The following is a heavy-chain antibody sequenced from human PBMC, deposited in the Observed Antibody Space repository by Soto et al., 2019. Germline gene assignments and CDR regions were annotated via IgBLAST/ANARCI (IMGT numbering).Heavy chain of an antibody. D-gene: IGHD3-22*01. Sequence: HPGGSLRLSCAASGFTFSSYAMHWVRQAPGKGLEWVAVISYDGSNKYYADSVKGRFTISRDNSKNTLYLQMNSLRAEDTAVYYCARGTYDSSGYYNDYWGQGTLVTVSS. CDR2: ISYDGSNK. CDR3: ARGTYDSSGYYNDY. J-gene: IGHJ4*02. V-gene: IGHV3-30-3*01. CDR1: GFTFSSYA.